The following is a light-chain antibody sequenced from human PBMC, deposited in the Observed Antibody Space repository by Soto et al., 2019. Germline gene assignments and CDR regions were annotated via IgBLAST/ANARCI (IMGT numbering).Light chain of an antibody. CDR3: QQYNN. CDR1: QSVSSN. Sequence: EIVMTQSPAPLFVSSGGKATLSCRASQSVSSNLAWYQQKPGQAPRLLIYGASTRATGIPARFSGSGSGTEFTLTISSLQSEDFAVYYCQQYNNFGQGTKV. J-gene: IGKJ1*01. CDR2: GAS. V-gene: IGKV3-15*01.